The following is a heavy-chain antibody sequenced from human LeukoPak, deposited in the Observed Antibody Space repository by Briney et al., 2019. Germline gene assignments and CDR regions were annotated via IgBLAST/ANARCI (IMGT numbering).Heavy chain of an antibody. CDR2: IRQDGSEK. D-gene: IGHD6-6*01. CDR3: ARAVGAARFSN. Sequence: PGGSLRLSCAASGFTFSSYWMSWVRQAPGKGPEWVANIRQDGSEKYYVDSVKGRFTISRDNAKNSLYLQMNSLRAEDTAVYYCARAVGAARFSNWGQGTLVTVSS. V-gene: IGHV3-7*01. CDR1: GFTFSSYW. J-gene: IGHJ4*02.